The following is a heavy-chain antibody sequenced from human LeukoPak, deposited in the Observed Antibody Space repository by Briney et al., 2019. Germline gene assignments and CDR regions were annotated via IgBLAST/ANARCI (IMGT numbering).Heavy chain of an antibody. Sequence: GGAPRLSFATSGFTFSSYSLNWGRQAPGKGVEWVPYISSSSSTIYYADSVKGRFTISRDNAKNSLYLQMNSLRAEDTAVYYCARDDWGSGIPLLYWGQGTLVTVSS. J-gene: IGHJ4*02. CDR2: ISSSSSTI. V-gene: IGHV3-48*01. CDR3: ARDDWGSGIPLLY. D-gene: IGHD7-27*01. CDR1: GFTFSSYS.